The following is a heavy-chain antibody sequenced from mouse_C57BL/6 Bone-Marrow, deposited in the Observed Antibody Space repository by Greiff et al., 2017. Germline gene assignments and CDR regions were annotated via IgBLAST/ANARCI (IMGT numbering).Heavy chain of an antibody. D-gene: IGHD1-1*01. CDR3: TITTVGGFAY. V-gene: IGHV14-1*01. CDR2: IDPEDGDT. J-gene: IGHJ3*01. CDR1: GFNIKDYY. Sequence: VQLQQSGAELVRPGASVKLSCTASGFNIKDYYMHWVKQRPEQGLEWIGRIDPEDGDTEYAPKFQGKATMTADTSSNTAYLQLSSLTSEDTAVYDCTITTVGGFAYWGQGTLDTVSA.